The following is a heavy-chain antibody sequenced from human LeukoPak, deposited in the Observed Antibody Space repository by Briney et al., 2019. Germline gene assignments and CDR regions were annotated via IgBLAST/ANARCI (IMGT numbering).Heavy chain of an antibody. Sequence: PSETLSLTCTVSGASITSFYWSWIRQPPGKGLEWIGYIYNSGSTNYNPSLKSRVAISVDTSKNQFSLKLSSVTAADTAFYYCARRLYDILTGFMAFDIWGQGTMVTVSS. CDR2: IYNSGST. J-gene: IGHJ3*02. CDR1: GASITSFY. CDR3: ARRLYDILTGFMAFDI. V-gene: IGHV4-59*08. D-gene: IGHD3-9*01.